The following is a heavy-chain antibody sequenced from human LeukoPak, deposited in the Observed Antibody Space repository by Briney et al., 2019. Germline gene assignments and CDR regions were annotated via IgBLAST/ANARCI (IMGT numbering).Heavy chain of an antibody. CDR2: IWYDGSIE. V-gene: IGHV3-33*01. CDR3: ARKVYASEAFDY. J-gene: IGHJ4*02. D-gene: IGHD2-8*01. CDR1: GFTFSSYG. Sequence: PGGSLRLSCAASGFTFSSYGMQWVRQAPGKGLEWVAVIWYDGSIEYSADSVKGRFTISRDNSKNTLYLQMNSLRVEDTTVYYCARKVYASEAFDYWGQGTLVTVSS.